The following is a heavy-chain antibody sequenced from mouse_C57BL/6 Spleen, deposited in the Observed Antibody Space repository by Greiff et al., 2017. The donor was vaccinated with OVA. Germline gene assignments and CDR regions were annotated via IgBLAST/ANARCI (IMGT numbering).Heavy chain of an antibody. CDR1: GYTFTSYG. D-gene: IGHD3-2*02. J-gene: IGHJ3*01. CDR3: ARGIDSSGYVAY. V-gene: IGHV1-81*01. Sequence: VQRVESGAELARPGASVKLSCKASGYTFTSYGISWVKQRTGQGLEWIGEIYPRSGNTYYNEKFKGKATLTADKSSSTAYMELRSLTSEDSAVYFCARGIDSSGYVAYWGQGTLVTVSA. CDR2: IYPRSGNT.